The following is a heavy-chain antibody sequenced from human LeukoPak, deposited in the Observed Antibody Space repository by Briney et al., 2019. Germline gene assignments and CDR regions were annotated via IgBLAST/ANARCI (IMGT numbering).Heavy chain of an antibody. Sequence: SETLSLTCTVSGGSITTSGYYWGWIRQSPGKGLEWIGSIYYSGSTYYNPSLKSRVTISVDTSKNQFSLKLSSVTAADTAVYYCARGEQLEAFDIWGQGTMVTVSS. CDR3: ARGEQLEAFDI. J-gene: IGHJ3*02. V-gene: IGHV4-39*07. CDR2: IYYSGST. CDR1: GGSITTSGYY. D-gene: IGHD6-13*01.